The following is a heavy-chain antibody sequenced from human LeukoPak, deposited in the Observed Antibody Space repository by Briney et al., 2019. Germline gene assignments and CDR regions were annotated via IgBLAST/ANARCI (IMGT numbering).Heavy chain of an antibody. J-gene: IGHJ4*02. CDR1: GFTFSNAW. D-gene: IGHD6-19*01. CDR3: TTARGWYYFDY. CDR2: IKSKTDGGTT. Sequence: GGSLRLSCAASGFTFSNAWMSWVRQAPGKGLEWVGRIKSKTDGGTTDYAAPVKGRFTISRDDSKNTLYLQMNSLKTEDTTVYYCTTARGWYYFDYWGQGTLVTVSS. V-gene: IGHV3-15*01.